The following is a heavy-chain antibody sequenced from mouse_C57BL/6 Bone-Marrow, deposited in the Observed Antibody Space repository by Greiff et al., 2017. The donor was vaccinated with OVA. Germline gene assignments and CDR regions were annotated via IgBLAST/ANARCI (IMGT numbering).Heavy chain of an antibody. Sequence: QVQLQQPGAELVKPGASVKLSCKASGYTFTSYWMHWVKQRPGQGLEWIGMIHPNSGSTNYNEKFKSKATLTVDKSSSTAYMQLSSLTSEDSAVYYCARAEELDYAMDYWGQGTSVTVSS. CDR2: IHPNSGST. J-gene: IGHJ4*01. CDR3: ARAEELDYAMDY. CDR1: GYTFTSYW. V-gene: IGHV1-64*01.